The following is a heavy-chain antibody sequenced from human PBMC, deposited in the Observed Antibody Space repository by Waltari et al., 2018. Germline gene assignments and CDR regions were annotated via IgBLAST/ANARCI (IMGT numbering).Heavy chain of an antibody. CDR2: ISVTSSII. J-gene: IGHJ4*02. D-gene: IGHD6-19*01. CDR3: ARGKYTSDRSFDY. V-gene: IGHV3-48*01. Sequence: EVQLVESGGGLVQPGGSRRISWATSQFTFSTYSMNRVRQAPGRGLECVSYISVTSSIIYYGDSVKGRFTISRDNANNSLYLQMNSLIAEDTAVYFCARGKYTSDRSFDYWGQGTLVTVSS. CDR1: QFTFSTYS.